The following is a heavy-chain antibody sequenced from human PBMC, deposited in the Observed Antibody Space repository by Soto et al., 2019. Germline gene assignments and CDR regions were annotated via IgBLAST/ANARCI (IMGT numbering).Heavy chain of an antibody. CDR3: ARGRLGEWGYGRDV. J-gene: IGHJ6*02. CDR2: ISSSGSSI. D-gene: IGHD3-10*01. Sequence: QVQLVESGGGLVKPGGSLRLSCAASGLTFSDCYMNWIRQAPGKGLEWVSYISSSGSSINYAGSVKGRFTISRDNAKNSRYLQMNSLRAEDTAMYYCARGRLGEWGYGRDVWGQGTTVTVSS. CDR1: GLTFSDCY. V-gene: IGHV3-11*01.